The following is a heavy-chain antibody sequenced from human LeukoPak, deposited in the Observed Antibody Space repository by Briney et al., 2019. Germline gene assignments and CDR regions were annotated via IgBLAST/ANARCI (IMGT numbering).Heavy chain of an antibody. Sequence: GGSLRLSCAASGFTFSNHGMDWVRQAPGKGLEWVAYIRFDGSNTYYADSVKGRFAISRDNSKNTVYLQMNNLRPEDMAVYYCARGNSYCFDNWGQGTLVTVSS. V-gene: IGHV3-30*02. CDR3: ARGNSYCFDN. CDR1: GFTFSNHG. CDR2: IRFDGSNT. J-gene: IGHJ4*02. D-gene: IGHD2/OR15-2a*01.